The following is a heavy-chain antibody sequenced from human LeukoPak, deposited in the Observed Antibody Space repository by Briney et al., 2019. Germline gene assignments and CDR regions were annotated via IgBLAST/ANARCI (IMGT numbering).Heavy chain of an antibody. V-gene: IGHV3-23*01. Sequence: GGSLRLSCAASGFTFSSYAMSWVRQAPGKGLEWVSGVSGSGGSTYYADSVKGRFTISRDNSRNTLYLQMNSPRAEDTAVYYCAIPPGYSSGWYEVNYWGQGTLVTVSS. J-gene: IGHJ4*02. CDR2: VSGSGGST. CDR3: AIPPGYSSGWYEVNY. D-gene: IGHD6-13*01. CDR1: GFTFSSYA.